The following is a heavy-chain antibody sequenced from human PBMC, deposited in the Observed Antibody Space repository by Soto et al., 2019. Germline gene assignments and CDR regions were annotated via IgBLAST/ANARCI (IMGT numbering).Heavy chain of an antibody. V-gene: IGHV4-61*01. D-gene: IGHD3-22*01. J-gene: IGHJ4*02. CDR3: VKGEYYYDSSGYYPFDY. CDR2: IYYSGST. Sequence: PSETLSLTCTVSGGSVSSGSYYWSWIRQPPGKGLEWIGYIYYSGSTNYNPSLKSRVTISVDNSKNTVYLQMSSLRVEDTAVYYCVKGEYYYDSSGYYPFDYWGQGTLVTVSS. CDR1: GGSVSSGSYY.